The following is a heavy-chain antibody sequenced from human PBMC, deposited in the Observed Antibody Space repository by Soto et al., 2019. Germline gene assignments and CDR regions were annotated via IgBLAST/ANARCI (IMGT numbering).Heavy chain of an antibody. J-gene: IGHJ4*02. D-gene: IGHD3-22*01. CDR2: IYYSGST. CDR1: GGSFNSGAYY. V-gene: IGHV4-31*03. Sequence: SETLSLTCTVSGGSFNSGAYYWSWIRQHPGKGLEWIGYIYYSGSTYYNPSLKSRVTISVDTSKNQFSLKLSSVTAADTAVYYCARRDSSGYQGPAFDYWGQGTLVTFSS. CDR3: ARRDSSGYQGPAFDY.